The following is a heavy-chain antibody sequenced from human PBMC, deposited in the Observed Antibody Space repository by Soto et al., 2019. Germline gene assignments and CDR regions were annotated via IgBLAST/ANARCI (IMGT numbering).Heavy chain of an antibody. J-gene: IGHJ4*02. Sequence: ASVKVSCKASGYTFTSYYMHWVRQAPGQGLEWMGIINPSGGSTIYAQKFQGRVTMTRDTSTSTVYMELSSLRSEDTVVYYCARVGGLRLVPFDYWGQGTLVTVSS. CDR2: INPSGGST. CDR1: GYTFTSYY. D-gene: IGHD2-2*01. V-gene: IGHV1-46*01. CDR3: ARVGGLRLVPFDY.